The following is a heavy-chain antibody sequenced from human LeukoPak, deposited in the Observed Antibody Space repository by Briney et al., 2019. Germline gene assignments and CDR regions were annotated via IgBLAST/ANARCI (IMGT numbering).Heavy chain of an antibody. J-gene: IGHJ6*02. Sequence: SVKGRFTVSRDNSKDTLYLEINSLRGEDTATYYCARRWFGDPYGMDVWGQGTTVTVSS. CDR3: ARRWFGDPYGMDV. D-gene: IGHD3-10*01. V-gene: IGHV3-23*01.